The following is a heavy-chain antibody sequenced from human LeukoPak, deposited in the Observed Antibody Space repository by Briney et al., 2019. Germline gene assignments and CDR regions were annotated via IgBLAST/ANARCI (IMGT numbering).Heavy chain of an antibody. CDR3: ARGAYYYDSSGYSLGY. CDR1: GYTFTSYY. J-gene: IGHJ4*02. D-gene: IGHD3-22*01. CDR2: INPSGGST. Sequence: ASVKVSCKASGYTFTSYYMHWVRQAPGQGLEWMGIINPSGGSTSYAQKFQGRVAMTRDTSTSTVYMELSSLRSEDTAVYYCARGAYYYDSSGYSLGYWGQGTLVTVSS. V-gene: IGHV1-46*01.